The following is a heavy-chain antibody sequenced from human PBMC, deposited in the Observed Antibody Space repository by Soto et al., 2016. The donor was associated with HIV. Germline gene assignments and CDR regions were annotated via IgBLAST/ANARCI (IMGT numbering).Heavy chain of an antibody. V-gene: IGHV3-48*04. CDR1: GFTFSSYS. Sequence: EVQLVESGGGLVQPGGSLRLSCAASGFTFSSYSMSWVRQAPGKGLEWVSYISTSSSTIYYADSVTGRFTISRDNAKNSLYLQMNSLRAEDTAVYYCAREGRGYSYGRRPLYFDYVGPGNPGHRLL. J-gene: IGHJ4*02. CDR2: ISTSSSTI. CDR3: AREGRGYSYGRRPLYFDY. D-gene: IGHD5-18*01.